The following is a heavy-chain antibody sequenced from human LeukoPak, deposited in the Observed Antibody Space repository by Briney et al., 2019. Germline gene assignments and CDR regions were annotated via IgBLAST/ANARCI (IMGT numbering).Heavy chain of an antibody. CDR3: ARGAVRSYGSGSYRPMDV. CDR2: INHSGST. D-gene: IGHD3-10*01. Sequence: SETLSLTCTVSGGSISSSSYYWSWIRQPPGKGLEWIGEINHSGSTNYNPSLKSRVTISVDTSKNQFSLKLSSVTAADTAVYYCARGAVRSYGSGSYRPMDVWGQGTTVTVSS. V-gene: IGHV4-39*07. CDR1: GGSISSSSYY. J-gene: IGHJ6*02.